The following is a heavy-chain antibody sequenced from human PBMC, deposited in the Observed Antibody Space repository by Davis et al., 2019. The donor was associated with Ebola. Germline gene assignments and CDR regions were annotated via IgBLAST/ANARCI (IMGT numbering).Heavy chain of an antibody. D-gene: IGHD3-16*02. Sequence: MPSETLSLTCTVSGGSISSYYWSWMRQPPGKGLEWIGYIYYSGSTNYNPSLKSRVTISVDTSKNQFSLKLSSVTAADTAVYYCARGIHDYIWGSYRPWGQGTLVTVSS. V-gene: IGHV4-59*12. CDR2: IYYSGST. J-gene: IGHJ5*02. CDR1: GGSISSYY. CDR3: ARGIHDYIWGSYRP.